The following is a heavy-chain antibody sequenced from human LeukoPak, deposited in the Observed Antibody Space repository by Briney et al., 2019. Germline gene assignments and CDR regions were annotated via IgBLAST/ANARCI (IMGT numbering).Heavy chain of an antibody. J-gene: IGHJ6*03. CDR2: IYTSGST. Sequence: SETLSLTCTVSGGSISSGSYYWSWIRQPAGKGLEWIGRIYTSGSTNYNPSLKSRVTISVDTSKNQFSLKLSSVTAADTAVYYCARESDETYYDILTGYHTYYYYYMDVWGKGTTVTISS. V-gene: IGHV4-61*02. CDR1: GGSISSGSYY. D-gene: IGHD3-9*01. CDR3: ARESDETYYDILTGYHTYYYYYMDV.